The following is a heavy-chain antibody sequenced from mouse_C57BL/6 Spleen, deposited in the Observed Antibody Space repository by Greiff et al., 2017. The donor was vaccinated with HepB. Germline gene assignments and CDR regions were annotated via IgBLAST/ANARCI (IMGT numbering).Heavy chain of an antibody. D-gene: IGHD1-1*01. V-gene: IGHV1-64*01. CDR3: RYYYGSSYRYFDV. CDR1: GYTFTSYW. CDR2: IHPNSGST. J-gene: IGHJ1*03. Sequence: QVQLKQPGAELVKPGASVKLSCKASGYTFTSYWMHWVKQRPGQGLEWIGMIHPNSGSTNYNEKFKSKATLTVDKSSSTAYMQLSSLTSEDSAVYYCRYYYGSSYRYFDVWGTGTTVTVSS.